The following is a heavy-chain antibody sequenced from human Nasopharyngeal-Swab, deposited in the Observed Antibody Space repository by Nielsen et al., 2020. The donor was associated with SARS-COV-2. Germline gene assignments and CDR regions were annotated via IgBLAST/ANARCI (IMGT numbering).Heavy chain of an antibody. D-gene: IGHD3-3*01. CDR3: ASPVFGVVSDAFDL. CDR1: GIFVSGNY. CDR2: VYSGGST. V-gene: IGHV3-53*01. Sequence: GGSLRLSFAPFGIFVSGNYMKWVRQAPGMGLEWVSVVYSGGSTFYADSVKGRFTISRDNSKNTLYLQMNNLRPEDTAMYYCASPVFGVVSDAFDLWGQGTMVTVSS. J-gene: IGHJ3*01.